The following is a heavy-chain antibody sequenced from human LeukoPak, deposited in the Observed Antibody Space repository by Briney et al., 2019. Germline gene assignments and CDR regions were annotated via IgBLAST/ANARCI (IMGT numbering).Heavy chain of an antibody. D-gene: IGHD3-10*01. CDR2: IYSGGST. CDR3: ARALWSTVDY. Sequence: GGSLRLSCAASGFTVSSNYMSWVRQAPGKGLEWVSVIYSGGSTYYADSVEGRFTISRDNSKNTLYLQMNSLRAEDTAVYYCARALWSTVDYWGQGTLVTVSS. J-gene: IGHJ4*02. V-gene: IGHV3-53*01. CDR1: GFTVSSNY.